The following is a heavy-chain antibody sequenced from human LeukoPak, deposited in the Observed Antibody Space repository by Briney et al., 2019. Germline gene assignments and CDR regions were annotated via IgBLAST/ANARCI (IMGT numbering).Heavy chain of an antibody. CDR3: ARGGVGATTYVWFDP. V-gene: IGHV3-30*02. CDR2: IQYDGSNE. Sequence: GGSLRLSCAASRFTFSSYGMHWVRQAPGKGLEWVAYIQYDGSNEQYADSVKGRFSISRDSSKNILYLQMNSLRAEDTAVYYCARGGVGATTYVWFDPWGQGTLVTVSS. D-gene: IGHD1-26*01. CDR1: RFTFSSYG. J-gene: IGHJ5*02.